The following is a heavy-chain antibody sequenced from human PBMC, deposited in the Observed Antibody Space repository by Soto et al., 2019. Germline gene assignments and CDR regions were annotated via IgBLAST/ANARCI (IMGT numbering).Heavy chain of an antibody. D-gene: IGHD3-22*01. CDR2: IYYSGST. CDR3: ARTGPYDSSGRGLDY. J-gene: IGHJ4*02. Sequence: SETLSLTCTVSGGSISSGDYYWSWIRQPPGKGLEWIGYIYYSGSTYYNPSLKSRVTISVDTSKNQFSLKLSAVTAADTAVYYCARTGPYDSSGRGLDYWGQGTLVPVSS. CDR1: GGSISSGDYY. V-gene: IGHV4-30-4*01.